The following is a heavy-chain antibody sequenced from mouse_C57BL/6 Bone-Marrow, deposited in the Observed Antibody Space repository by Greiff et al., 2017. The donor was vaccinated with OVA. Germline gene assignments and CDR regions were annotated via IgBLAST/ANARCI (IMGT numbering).Heavy chain of an antibody. J-gene: IGHJ3*01. CDR2: ISSGSSTI. CDR3: AREGDYDWFAY. D-gene: IGHD2-4*01. CDR1: GFTFSDYG. V-gene: IGHV5-17*01. Sequence: EVKLVESGGGLVKPGGSLKLSCAASGFTFSDYGMPWFRQAPEKGLEWVAYISSGSSTIYYADTVKGRFTISRDNAKNTLFLQMTSLRSEDTAMYYCAREGDYDWFAYWGQGTLVTVSA.